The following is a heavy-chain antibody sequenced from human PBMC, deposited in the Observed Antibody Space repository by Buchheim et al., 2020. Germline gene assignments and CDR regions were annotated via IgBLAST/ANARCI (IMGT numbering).Heavy chain of an antibody. CDR3: ARDGGYNPFDS. V-gene: IGHV3-48*03. CDR2: INRGCSIT. CDR1: GFTFRNYE. Sequence: VESGGGLVQPGGSLRLSFAASGFTFRNYEMNWVRQAPGKGLGWISYINRGCSITYYAESFKGRFTVSRDDAENSLYLQINSLIVDDTAVYYCARDGGYNPFDSWGQGTL. D-gene: IGHD5-24*01. J-gene: IGHJ4*02.